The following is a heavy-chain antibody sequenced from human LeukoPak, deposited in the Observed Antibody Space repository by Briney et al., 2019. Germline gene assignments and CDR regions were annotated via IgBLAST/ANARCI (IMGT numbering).Heavy chain of an antibody. CDR2: INHSGST. CDR1: GGSFSGYY. Sequence: SETLSLTCAVYGGSFSGYYWSWIRQPPGKGLEWIGEINHSGSTNYNPSLKSRVTISVDTSKNKFSLKLSSVTAADTAVYYCARRDCSSTSCYLRGAFDIWGQGTMVTVSS. V-gene: IGHV4-34*01. J-gene: IGHJ3*02. D-gene: IGHD2-2*01. CDR3: ARRDCSSTSCYLRGAFDI.